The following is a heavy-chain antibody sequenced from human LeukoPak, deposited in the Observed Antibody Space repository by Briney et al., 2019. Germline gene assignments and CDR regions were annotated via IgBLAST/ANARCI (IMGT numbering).Heavy chain of an antibody. J-gene: IGHJ6*03. CDR1: GGSFSGYY. Sequence: SETLSLTCAVYGGSFSGYYWSWIRQPPGKGLEWIGEINHSGSTNYNPSLKSRVTISVDTSKNQFSLKLSSVTAADTAVYYCARARRNYLDYYYYYMDVWGKGTTVTVSS. V-gene: IGHV4-34*01. CDR3: ARARRNYLDYYYYYMDV. CDR2: INHSGST. D-gene: IGHD4-11*01.